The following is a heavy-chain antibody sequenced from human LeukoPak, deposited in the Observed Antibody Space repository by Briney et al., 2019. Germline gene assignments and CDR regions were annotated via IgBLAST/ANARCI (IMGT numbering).Heavy chain of an antibody. J-gene: IGHJ4*02. CDR2: INNNADST. CDR3: AKRAQVTAISPYFDY. V-gene: IGHV3-23*01. D-gene: IGHD2-21*02. Sequence: GGSLRLSCAASGFTFSSYAMSWVRQAPGKGLEWVSTINNNADSTYYADSVKGRFTISRDNAKNTLYLQMNSLRAEDTAVYYCAKRAQVTAISPYFDYWGQGTLVTVSS. CDR1: GFTFSSYA.